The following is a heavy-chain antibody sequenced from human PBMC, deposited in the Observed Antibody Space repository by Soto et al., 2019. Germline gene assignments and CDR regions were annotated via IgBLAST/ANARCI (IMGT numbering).Heavy chain of an antibody. V-gene: IGHV3-21*01. D-gene: IGHD2-8*01. CDR1: GFTFSSYS. CDR2: ISSSSSYI. Sequence: GGSLRLSCAASGFTFSSYSMNWVRQAPGRGLEWVSSISSSSSYIYYADSVKGRFTISRDNAKNSLYLQMNSLRAEDTAVYYCAREERTDFRVLMVYAIRRDAFDIWGQGTMVTVSS. CDR3: AREERTDFRVLMVYAIRRDAFDI. J-gene: IGHJ3*02.